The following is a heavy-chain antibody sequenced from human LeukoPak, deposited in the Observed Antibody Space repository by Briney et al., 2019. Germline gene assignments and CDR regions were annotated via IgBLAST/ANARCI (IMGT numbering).Heavy chain of an antibody. V-gene: IGHV4-30-2*01. J-gene: IGHJ4*02. CDR3: ARGPLAVD. CDR2: IYHSGST. D-gene: IGHD2-15*01. CDR1: GGSISSGGYS. Sequence: PSETLSLTCAVSGGSISSGGYSWSWIRQPPGKGLEWIGYIYHSGSTYYNPSLKSRVTISVDRSKNQFSLKLSSVTAADTAVYYCARGPLAVDWGQGTLVTVSS.